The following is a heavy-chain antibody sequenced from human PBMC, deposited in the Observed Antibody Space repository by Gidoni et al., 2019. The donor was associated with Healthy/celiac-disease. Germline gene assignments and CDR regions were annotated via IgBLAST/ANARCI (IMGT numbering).Heavy chain of an antibody. Sequence: QVQLQQWGAGLLKPSETLSLTCAVYGGSFSGYYWSWIRQPPGKGLEWIGEINHSRITISVDTSKNQFSLKLSSVTAADTVVYYCARTYYDILTGYSLGYFDYWGQGTLVTVSS. J-gene: IGHJ4*02. CDR1: GGSFSGYY. V-gene: IGHV4-34*01. D-gene: IGHD3-9*01. CDR3: ARTYYDILTGYSLGYFDY. CDR2: INH.